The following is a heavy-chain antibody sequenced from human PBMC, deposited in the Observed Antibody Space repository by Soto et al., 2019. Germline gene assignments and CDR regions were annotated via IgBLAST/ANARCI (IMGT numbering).Heavy chain of an antibody. V-gene: IGHV3-21*01. CDR2: ISSSSSYI. CDR3: AREGYAYYYDSSGYLDY. CDR1: GFTFSSYS. D-gene: IGHD3-22*01. Sequence: EVQLVESGGGLVKPGGSLRLSCADSGFTFSSYSMNWVRQAPGKGLEWVSSISSSSSYIYYADSVKGRFTISRDNAKNSLYLQMNSLRAEDTAVYYSAREGYAYYYDSSGYLDYWGQGTLVTVSS. J-gene: IGHJ4*02.